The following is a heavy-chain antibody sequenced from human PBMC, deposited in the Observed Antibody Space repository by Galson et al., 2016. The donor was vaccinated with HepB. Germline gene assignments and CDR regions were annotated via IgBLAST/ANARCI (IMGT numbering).Heavy chain of an antibody. J-gene: IGHJ4*02. CDR1: AASTSSGGYY. CDR3: ARGSDYGDFD. CDR2: IYYSGTT. V-gene: IGHV4-31*03. Sequence: TLSLTCTVSAASTSSGGYYWNWIRQHPGKGLEWIGYIYYSGTTYYNPSLKSRITISIDTSKNQFSLKLTSVTAADTAVYFCARGSDYGDFDWGQGTLVTVSA. D-gene: IGHD4-17*01.